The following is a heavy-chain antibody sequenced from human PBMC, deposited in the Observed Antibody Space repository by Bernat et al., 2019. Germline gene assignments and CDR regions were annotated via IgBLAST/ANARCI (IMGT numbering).Heavy chain of an antibody. CDR1: GFTFSSYA. Sequence: QVQLVESGGGVVQPGRSLRLSCAASGFTFSSYAMHWVRQAPGTGLEWVAVISYDGSNKYYADSVKGRFTISRDNSKNTLYLQMNSLRAEDTAVYYCARDSGLWFGEWYGMDVWGQGTTVTVSS. CDR3: ARDSGLWFGEWYGMDV. V-gene: IGHV3-30-3*01. D-gene: IGHD3-10*01. CDR2: ISYDGSNK. J-gene: IGHJ6*02.